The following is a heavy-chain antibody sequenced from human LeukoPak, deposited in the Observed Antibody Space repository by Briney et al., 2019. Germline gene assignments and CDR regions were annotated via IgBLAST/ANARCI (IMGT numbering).Heavy chain of an antibody. V-gene: IGHV4-39*07. Sequence: PSETLSLTCTVSGGSISSSSYYWGWIRQPPGKGLEWIGSIYYSGSTYHNPSLKSRVTISVDTSKNQFSLKLSSVTAADTAVYYCARGHPIAAAGTELEAEDDYWGQGTLVTVSS. J-gene: IGHJ4*02. D-gene: IGHD6-13*01. CDR1: GGSISSSSYY. CDR3: ARGHPIAAAGTELEAEDDY. CDR2: IYYSGST.